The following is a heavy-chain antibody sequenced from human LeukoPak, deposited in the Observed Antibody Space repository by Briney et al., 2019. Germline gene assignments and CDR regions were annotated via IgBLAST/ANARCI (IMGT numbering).Heavy chain of an antibody. Sequence: SETLSLTCAVYGGSFSGYYWSWIRQPPGKGLEWIGEINHSGSTNYNPSLKSRVTISVDTSKNQFSLKLSSVTAADTAVYYCARAVYSSSWFPNDYYYYMDVWGKGTTVTVSS. CDR1: GGSFSGYY. J-gene: IGHJ6*03. D-gene: IGHD6-13*01. CDR2: INHSGST. V-gene: IGHV4-34*01. CDR3: ARAVYSSSWFPNDYYYYMDV.